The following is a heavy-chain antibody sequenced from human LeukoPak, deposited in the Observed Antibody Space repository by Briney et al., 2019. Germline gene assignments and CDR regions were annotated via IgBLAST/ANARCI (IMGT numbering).Heavy chain of an antibody. CDR1: GFTFSSYA. D-gene: IGHD1-26*01. CDR3: AKDKGWGYSSYDYYGMDV. CDR2: ISGSGGST. Sequence: GGSLRLSCAASGFTFSSYAMSWVRQAPGKGLEWVSGISGSGGSTYYADSVKGRFTISRDISKNTLYVQMNSLRAEDAAVYYCAKDKGWGYSSYDYYGMDVWGQGTTVTVSS. J-gene: IGHJ6*02. V-gene: IGHV3-23*01.